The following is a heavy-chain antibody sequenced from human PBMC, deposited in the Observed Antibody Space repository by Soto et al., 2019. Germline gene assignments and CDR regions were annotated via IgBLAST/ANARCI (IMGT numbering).Heavy chain of an antibody. Sequence: QVQLVESGGGVVQPGRSLRLSCAASGFTFSSYGMHWVRQAPGKGLEWVAVIWYDGSNKYYADSVKGRFTISRDNSKNTLYLQMNSLRAEDTAVYYCAREDYDREGGYFDLWGRGTLGTVSS. D-gene: IGHD3-22*01. CDR1: GFTFSSYG. CDR2: IWYDGSNK. V-gene: IGHV3-33*01. J-gene: IGHJ2*01. CDR3: AREDYDREGGYFDL.